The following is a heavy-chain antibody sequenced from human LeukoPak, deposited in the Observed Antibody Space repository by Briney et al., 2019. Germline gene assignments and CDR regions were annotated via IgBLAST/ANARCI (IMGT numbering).Heavy chain of an antibody. D-gene: IGHD1-26*01. CDR1: GFTFSSYS. CDR3: ARDSGSYYFQYFQH. V-gene: IGHV3-21*01. Sequence: GGSLRLSCAASGFTFSSYSMNWVRQAPGKGLEWVSSISSSSSYTYYADSVKGRFTISRDNAKNSLYLQMNSLRAEDTAVYYCARDSGSYYFQYFQHWGQGTLVTVSS. CDR2: ISSSSSYT. J-gene: IGHJ1*01.